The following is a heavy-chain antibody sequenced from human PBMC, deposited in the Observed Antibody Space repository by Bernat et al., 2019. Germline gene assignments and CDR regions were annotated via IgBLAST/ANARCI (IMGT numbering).Heavy chain of an antibody. CDR2: IYHSGTT. CDR3: ASKIGILVAGPFYDY. J-gene: IGHJ4*02. Sequence: QVQLQESGPGLVKPSGTLSLTCAVSGASISSNEWWSWVRQPPGKGLEWIGVIYHSGTTNYNPSLRSRVTMSVDKSKNQFSLRLNSVTAADTAVYYCASKIGILVAGPFYDYWGQGTLVTVSS. V-gene: IGHV4-4*02. CDR1: GASISSNEW. D-gene: IGHD6-19*01.